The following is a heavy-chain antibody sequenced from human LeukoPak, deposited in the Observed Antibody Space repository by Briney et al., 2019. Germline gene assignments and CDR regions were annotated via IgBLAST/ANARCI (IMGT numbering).Heavy chain of an antibody. V-gene: IGHV5-51*01. Sequence: EESLKISCKGSGYSFTNYWIAWVRQMPEKGLEWMGVIYPGDSDARYSPSFQGQVTISADKSISTAYLQWSSLKASDTAMYYCASRSQTGAFDIWGQGTLVTVSS. CDR1: GYSFTNYW. D-gene: IGHD2-15*01. CDR3: ASRSQTGAFDI. CDR2: IYPGDSDA. J-gene: IGHJ3*02.